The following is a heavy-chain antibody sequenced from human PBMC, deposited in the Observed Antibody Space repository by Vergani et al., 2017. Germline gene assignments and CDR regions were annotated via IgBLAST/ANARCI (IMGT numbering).Heavy chain of an antibody. J-gene: IGHJ6*03. CDR2: MYTSGHT. D-gene: IGHD2-21*01. Sequence: QVQLQESGPGLVKPSQTLSLTCTVSGGSISSGGYYWTWIRQPAGKKLEWIVRMYTSGHTIYNPSLESRVTMSVDTSKNQFSLQLSSVTAADTAVYYCARASHCINCYSEGPNGPGYYYMDVWGKGTTVTVSS. V-gene: IGHV4-61*02. CDR3: ARASHCINCYSEGPNGPGYYYMDV. CDR1: GGSISSGGYY.